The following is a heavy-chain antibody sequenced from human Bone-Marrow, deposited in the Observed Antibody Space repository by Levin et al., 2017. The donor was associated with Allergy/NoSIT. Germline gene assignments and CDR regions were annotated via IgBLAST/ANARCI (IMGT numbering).Heavy chain of an antibody. CDR1: GGSISSSNW. V-gene: IGHV4-4*02. D-gene: IGHD2-8*02. CDR2: IYHSGST. Sequence: SETLSLTCAVSGGSISSSNWWSWVRQPPGKGLEWIGEIYHSGSTNYNPSLKSRVTISVDKSKNQFSLKLSSVTAADTAVYYCARGGPCTGGVCYMDVWGKGTTVTVSS. CDR3: ARGGPCTGGVCYMDV. J-gene: IGHJ6*03.